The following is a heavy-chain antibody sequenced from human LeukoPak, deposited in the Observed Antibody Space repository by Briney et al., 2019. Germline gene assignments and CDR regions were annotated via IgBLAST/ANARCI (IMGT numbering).Heavy chain of an antibody. CDR2: ISSSSSYI. CDR1: GFIFSNSA. CDR3: ARALGDDVDWFDP. V-gene: IGHV3-21*01. Sequence: GGSLRLSCAASGFIFSNSAMSWVCQAPGKGLEWVSSISSSSSYIYYADSVKGRFTISRDNAKNSLYLQMNSLRAEDTAVYYCARALGDDVDWFDPWGQGTLVTVSS. D-gene: IGHD3-10*01. J-gene: IGHJ5*02.